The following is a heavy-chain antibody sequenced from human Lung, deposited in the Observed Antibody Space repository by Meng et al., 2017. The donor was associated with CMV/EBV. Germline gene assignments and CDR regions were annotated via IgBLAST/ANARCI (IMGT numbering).Heavy chain of an antibody. D-gene: IGHD4-17*01. CDR1: GSTFSNAW. CDR2: IKSKTDGGTT. Sequence: GGPLRPXCAASGSTFSNAWRSWVRQAPGKGLEWVGRIKSKTDGGTTDYDAPVKGRFTISRDDSKNTLYLQMNSLKTEDTAVYYCTTVPYDYGDYVSDYWGRG. V-gene: IGHV3-15*01. CDR3: TTVPYDYGDYVSDY. J-gene: IGHJ4*02.